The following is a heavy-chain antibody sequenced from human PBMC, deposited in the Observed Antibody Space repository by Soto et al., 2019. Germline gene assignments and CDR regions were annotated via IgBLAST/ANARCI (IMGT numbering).Heavy chain of an antibody. CDR3: AKDPSGIAAAGTSSLYYYYYYGMDV. D-gene: IGHD6-13*01. CDR2: ISYDGSNK. J-gene: IGHJ6*02. CDR1: GFTFSSYG. Sequence: SLRLSCAASGFTFSSYGMHWVRQAPGKGLEWVAVISYDGSNKYYADSVKGRFTISRDNSKNTLYLQMSSLRAEDTAVYYCAKDPSGIAAAGTSSLYYYYYYGMDVWGQGTTVTVSS. V-gene: IGHV3-30*18.